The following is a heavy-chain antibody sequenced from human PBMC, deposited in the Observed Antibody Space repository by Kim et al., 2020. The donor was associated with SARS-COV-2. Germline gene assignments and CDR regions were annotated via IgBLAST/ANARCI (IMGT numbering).Heavy chain of an antibody. CDR2: IKEDGSEK. V-gene: IGHV3-7*01. D-gene: IGHD2-15*01. CDR1: GFIFSTNW. CDR3: ARDRRYSLDY. Sequence: GGSLRLSCVASGFIFSTNWMSWVRQAPGKGLEWVAKIKEDGSEKYYAESVEGRFTISRDNAKNSLYLQMNSLSAEDTAVYYCARDRRYSLDYWGQGTLVTVSS. J-gene: IGHJ4*02.